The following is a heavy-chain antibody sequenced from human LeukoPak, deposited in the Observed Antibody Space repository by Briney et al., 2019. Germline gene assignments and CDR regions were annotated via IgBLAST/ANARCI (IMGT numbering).Heavy chain of an antibody. D-gene: IGHD2-2*01. CDR3: ARGKVVPAAIGLFYYYYMDV. V-gene: IGHV1-8*03. Sequence: ASVKVSCKASGYTFTSYDINWVRQAIGQGLEWMGWMNPNSGNTGYAQKFQGRVTITRNTSISTAYMELSSLRSEDTAVYYCARGKVVPAAIGLFYYYYMDVWGKGTTVTVSS. CDR2: MNPNSGNT. CDR1: GYTFTSYD. J-gene: IGHJ6*03.